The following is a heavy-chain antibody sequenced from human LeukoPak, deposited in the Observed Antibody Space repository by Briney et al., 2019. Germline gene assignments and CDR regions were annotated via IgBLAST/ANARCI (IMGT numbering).Heavy chain of an antibody. D-gene: IGHD6-19*01. CDR3: AKVIIAVAVLDAFDI. V-gene: IGHV3-66*01. CDR2: IYSGGST. CDR1: EFSVGSNY. J-gene: IGHJ3*02. Sequence: GGSLRLSCAASEFSVGSNYMTWVRQAPGKGLEWVSLIYSGGSTYYADSVKGRFTISRDNSKNTLYLQMNSLRAEDTAVYYCAKVIIAVAVLDAFDIWGQGTMVTVSS.